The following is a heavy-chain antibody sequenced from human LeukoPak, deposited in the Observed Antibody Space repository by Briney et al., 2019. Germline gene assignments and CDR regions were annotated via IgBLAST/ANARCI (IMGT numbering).Heavy chain of an antibody. CDR2: IWYDGSNQ. CDR3: ARFNGGDSTGCFDL. CDR1: GFTFDDYA. Sequence: GGSLRLSCAASGFTFDDYAMHWVRQAPGKGLEWVALIWYDGSNQDYIDSVKGRFTISRDNSKNTLYLQMSSLRADDAAVYYCARFNGGDSTGCFDLWGRGTLVTVSS. D-gene: IGHD4-23*01. J-gene: IGHJ2*01. V-gene: IGHV3-33*08.